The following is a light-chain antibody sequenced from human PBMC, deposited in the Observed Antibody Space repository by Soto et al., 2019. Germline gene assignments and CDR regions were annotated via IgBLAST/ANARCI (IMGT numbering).Light chain of an antibody. J-gene: IGKJ2*01. V-gene: IGKV3-15*01. Sequence: EIVMTQSPATLSVSPGERATLSCRASQSVSSNLAWYQQKPGQAPRLLIYGASTRATGIPARFSGSGSGTDFTLTISILQSEDFAVYYCQQYNNWPPYTFGQGTKLEIK. CDR1: QSVSSN. CDR2: GAS. CDR3: QQYNNWPPYT.